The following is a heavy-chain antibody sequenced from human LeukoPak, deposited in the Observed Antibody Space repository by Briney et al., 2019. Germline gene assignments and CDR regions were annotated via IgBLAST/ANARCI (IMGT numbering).Heavy chain of an antibody. CDR1: GYTFTSYY. CDR3: ARVGYCSTGNCYSDWFDP. Sequence: ASVKVSCKASGYTFTSYYVHWVRQAPGQGLEWMGWINPHSGGTNYAQKFQGRVTMTRDTSISTAYMELSRLRFDDTAVYYCARVGYCSTGNCYSDWFDPWGQGTLVTVSS. CDR2: INPHSGGT. V-gene: IGHV1-2*02. J-gene: IGHJ5*02. D-gene: IGHD2-15*01.